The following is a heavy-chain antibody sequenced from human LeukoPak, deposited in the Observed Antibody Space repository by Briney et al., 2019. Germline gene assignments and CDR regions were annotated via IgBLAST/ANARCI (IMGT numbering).Heavy chain of an antibody. V-gene: IGHV3-30*18. CDR1: GFSFSGYG. J-gene: IGHJ5*02. D-gene: IGHD6-13*01. CDR2: ISYDESDK. CDR3: AKGAGWQQLVGWFDP. Sequence: PGRSLRLSCAASGFSFSGYGMHWVRQAPGKGLEWVAVISYDESDKYYADSVKGRFTISRDNSKGTLYLQMNSLRVDDTAVYYCAKGAGWQQLVGWFDPWGQGTLVTVSS.